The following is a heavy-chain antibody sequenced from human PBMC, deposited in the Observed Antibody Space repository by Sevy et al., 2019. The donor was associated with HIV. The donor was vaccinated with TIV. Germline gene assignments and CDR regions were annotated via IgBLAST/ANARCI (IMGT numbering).Heavy chain of an antibody. D-gene: IGHD6-19*01. CDR2: ISSGGSTI. V-gene: IGHV3-48*03. CDR1: GFTFSSYE. J-gene: IGHJ4*02. Sequence: GGSLRLSCAASGFTFSSYEMNWVRQAPGKGLEWVSYISSGGSTIYYADSGRGRLTISRDNAKNSLYLQMKSLRAEDTAVYYCARSIAVAGTPDYWGQGTLVTVSS. CDR3: ARSIAVAGTPDY.